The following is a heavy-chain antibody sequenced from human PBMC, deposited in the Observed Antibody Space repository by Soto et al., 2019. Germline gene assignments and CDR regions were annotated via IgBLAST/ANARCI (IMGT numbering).Heavy chain of an antibody. CDR1: GGSISSYY. D-gene: IGHD3-3*01. J-gene: IGHJ5*02. V-gene: IGHV4-59*01. CDR3: ARGLFGLVIKGAPKLENWFDP. CDR2: IYYSGST. Sequence: PSETLSLTCTVSGGSISSYYWSWIRPPPGKGLEWIGYIYYSGSTNYNPSLKSRVTISVDTSKNQFSLKLSSVTAADTAVYYCARGLFGLVIKGAPKLENWFDPWGQGTLVTVSS.